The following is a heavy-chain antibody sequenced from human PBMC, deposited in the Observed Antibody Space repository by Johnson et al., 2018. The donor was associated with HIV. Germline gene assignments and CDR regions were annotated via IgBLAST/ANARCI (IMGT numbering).Heavy chain of an antibody. CDR3: ARDRRHYYDSSGYPDYDAFDI. Sequence: QVQLVESGGGVVQPGRSLRLSCVASGFTFSSYGMHWVRQAPGKGLEWVAVIWYDGSNKYYADSVKGRFTISRDNSKNSLYLQLNSLRAEDTALYFCARDRRHYYDSSGYPDYDAFDIWGQGTMVTVSS. CDR1: GFTFSSYG. J-gene: IGHJ3*02. CDR2: IWYDGSNK. V-gene: IGHV3-33*08. D-gene: IGHD3-22*01.